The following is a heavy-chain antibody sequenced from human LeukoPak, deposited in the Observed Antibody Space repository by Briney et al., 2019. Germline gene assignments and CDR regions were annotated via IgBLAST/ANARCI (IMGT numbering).Heavy chain of an antibody. D-gene: IGHD6-19*01. J-gene: IGHJ4*02. CDR3: ARGLAVAAYSFDY. CDR1: GFTFSSYS. V-gene: IGHV3-21*01. Sequence: PGGSLRLSCAASGFTFSSYSMNWVRQAPGKGLEWVSSITSSSSYMYYADSVKGRFTISRDNAKNSLYLQMNTLRAEDTAVYYCARGLAVAAYSFDYWGQGTLVTVSS. CDR2: ITSSSSYM.